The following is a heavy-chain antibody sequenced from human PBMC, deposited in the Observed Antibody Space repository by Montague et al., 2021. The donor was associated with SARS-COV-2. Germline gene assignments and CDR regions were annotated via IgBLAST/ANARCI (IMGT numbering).Heavy chain of an antibody. Sequence: SLRLSCAASGFTFSSYAMHWVRQAPCKGLEWVAVISYDGSNKYYADSVKGRFTISRDNSKNTLYLQMNSLRAEDTAVYYCARDNYDYVWGSYRYIYWGQGTLVTVSS. CDR2: ISYDGSNK. D-gene: IGHD3-16*02. J-gene: IGHJ4*02. V-gene: IGHV3-30*04. CDR1: GFTFSSYA. CDR3: ARDNYDYVWGSYRYIY.